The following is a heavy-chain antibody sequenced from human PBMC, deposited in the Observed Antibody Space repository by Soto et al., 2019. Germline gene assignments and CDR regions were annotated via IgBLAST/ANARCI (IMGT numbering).Heavy chain of an antibody. D-gene: IGHD6-19*01. CDR3: TPLALKDSSGWYEFSD. CDR2: IKSKTDGGTT. Sequence: EVQLVESGGGLVKPGGSLRLSCAASGFTFSNVWMNWVRQAPGKGLEWVGRIKSKTDGGTTDYAAPVKGTFTISRDDSKDTLYLQMTSLKTEDTAVYYCTPLALKDSSGWYEFSDWGQGTLVTVSS. J-gene: IGHJ4*02. V-gene: IGHV3-15*07. CDR1: GFTFSNVW.